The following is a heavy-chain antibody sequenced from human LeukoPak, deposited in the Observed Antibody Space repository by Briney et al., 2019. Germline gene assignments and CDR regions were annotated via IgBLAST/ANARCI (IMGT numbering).Heavy chain of an antibody. J-gene: IGHJ4*02. Sequence: GGSLRLSCAASGFTFSYYTMYWVRQAPGKGLEWVSIIGISGGGIHYADSVKGRFTISRDNSKNTLYLQMNSLRAEGTAVYYCARDENNYFDYWGQGALVTVSS. CDR2: IGISGGGI. D-gene: IGHD1/OR15-1a*01. V-gene: IGHV3-23*01. CDR3: ARDENNYFDY. CDR1: GFTFSYYT.